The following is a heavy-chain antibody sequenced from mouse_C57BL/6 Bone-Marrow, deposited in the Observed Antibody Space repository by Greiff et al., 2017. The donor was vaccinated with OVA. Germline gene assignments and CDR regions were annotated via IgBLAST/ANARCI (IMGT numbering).Heavy chain of an antibody. CDR1: GYTFTSYW. J-gene: IGHJ1*03. V-gene: IGHV1-69*01. CDR2: IDPSDSYT. CDR3: ARGDFDV. Sequence: VQLQQPGAELVMPGASVKLSCKASGYTFTSYWMHWVKQRPGQGLEWIGEIDPSDSYTNYNQKFKGKSTLTVDKSSSTAYMQLSSLTSEDSAVYYCARGDFDVWGTGTTVTVSS.